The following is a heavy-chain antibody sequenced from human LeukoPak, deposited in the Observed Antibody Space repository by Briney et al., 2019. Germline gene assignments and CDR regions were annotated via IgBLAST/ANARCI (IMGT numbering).Heavy chain of an antibody. CDR3: ARGTTYYYDSSGYAVDY. CDR1: GFTFSSYG. CDR2: IRYDGSNK. Sequence: GGSLRLSCAASGFTFSSYGMHWVRQAPGKGLEWVAFIRYDGSNKYYADSVKGRFTISRDNSKNTLYLQMNSLRAEDTAVYYCARGTTYYYDSSGYAVDYWGQGTLVTVSS. V-gene: IGHV3-30*02. D-gene: IGHD3-22*01. J-gene: IGHJ4*02.